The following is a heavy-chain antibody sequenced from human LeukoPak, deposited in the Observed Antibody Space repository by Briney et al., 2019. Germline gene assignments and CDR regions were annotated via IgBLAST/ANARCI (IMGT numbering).Heavy chain of an antibody. CDR1: GASLRSYF. J-gene: IGHJ3*01. D-gene: IGHD6-13*01. CDR3: ARISSSNWYNERGAFDV. V-gene: IGHV4-59*01. Sequence: PSETLSLTCNVSGASLRSYFWSWIRQPPGKGLEWIGYIYYPGYPNYNPSLKSRVTIAVETSKSQFSLNLRSVTTADTAVYYCARISSSNWYNERGAFDVWGQGTMVTVSS. CDR2: IYYPGYP.